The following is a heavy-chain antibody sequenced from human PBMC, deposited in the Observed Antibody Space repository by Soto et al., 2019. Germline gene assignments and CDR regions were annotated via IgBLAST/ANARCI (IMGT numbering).Heavy chain of an antibody. J-gene: IGHJ6*02. CDR2: INPNSGGT. V-gene: IGHV1-2*04. CDR3: ARWYYYGMDV. Sequence: QVQLVQSGAEVKKPGASVKVSCKASGYTFTGFYMHWVRQAPGQGLEWMGWINPNSGGTNYAKKFQGWVTMTMDTSISTAYMELSRLRSDDTAVYYCARWYYYGMDVWGQGTTVTVSS. CDR1: GYTFTGFY.